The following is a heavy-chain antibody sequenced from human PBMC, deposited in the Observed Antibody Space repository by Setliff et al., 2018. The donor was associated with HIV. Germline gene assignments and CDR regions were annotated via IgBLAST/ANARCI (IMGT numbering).Heavy chain of an antibody. CDR2: TDNTGDIT. V-gene: IGHV3-23*01. CDR3: RAAVGGTYYFDY. J-gene: IGHJ4*02. Sequence: PGESLRLSCAASGFIFNSYGMSWVRQGPGKGLEWISSTDNTGDITLYADSVKGRFTISRDNYKNALYLQMNNLRVEDTAVYYCRAAVGGTYYFDYWGQGTLVTVSS. CDR1: GFIFNSYG. D-gene: IGHD6-13*01.